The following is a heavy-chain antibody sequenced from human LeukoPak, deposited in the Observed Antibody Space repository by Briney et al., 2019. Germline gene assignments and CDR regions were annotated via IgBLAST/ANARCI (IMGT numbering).Heavy chain of an antibody. CDR2: IYSGGST. V-gene: IGHV3-53*01. Sequence: GGSLRLSCATSGFTVSSNDMSWVRQAPGKGLEWVSVIYSGGSTYYADSVKGRFTISRDNSKNTLYLQMNSLRAEDTAVYYCARDRGPSTLDYWGQGTLVTVSS. CDR3: ARDRGPSTLDY. J-gene: IGHJ4*02. CDR1: GFTVSSND. D-gene: IGHD2/OR15-2a*01.